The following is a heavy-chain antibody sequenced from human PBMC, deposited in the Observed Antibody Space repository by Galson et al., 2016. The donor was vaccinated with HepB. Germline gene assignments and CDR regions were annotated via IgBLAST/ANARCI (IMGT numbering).Heavy chain of an antibody. CDR1: GFSFSHYW. D-gene: IGHD3-10*01. J-gene: IGHJ1*01. V-gene: IGHV3-7*03. Sequence: SLRLSCAASGFSFSHYWMSWDRQAPGKGLEYVATISEDGNEKYYVDSVRGRFTISRGNAKHSLDLQMNSLRGDDTAVYYCASNNRGWGQGTLVTVSS. CDR2: ISEDGNEK. CDR3: ASNNRG.